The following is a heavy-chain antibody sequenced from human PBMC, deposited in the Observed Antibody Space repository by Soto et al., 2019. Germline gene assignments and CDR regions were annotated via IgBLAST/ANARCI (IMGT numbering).Heavy chain of an antibody. J-gene: IGHJ5*01. CDR1: GGSISSGSTY. V-gene: IGHV4-39*01. D-gene: IGHD3-22*01. CDR2: IHYSGIS. Sequence: SETLSLTCTVSGGSISSGSTYWAWIRQPPGKGLEWVGSIHYSGISHYNPPLKSRVTIFVATSKTQFYLEVSSVTAADTAIYYCARRDSVPADSRLNWFDSWGQGILVTVSS. CDR3: ARRDSVPADSRLNWFDS.